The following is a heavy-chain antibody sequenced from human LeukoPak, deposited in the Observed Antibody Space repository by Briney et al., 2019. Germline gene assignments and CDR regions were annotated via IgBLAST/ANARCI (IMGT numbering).Heavy chain of an antibody. J-gene: IGHJ4*02. CDR1: GGTFSSYA. V-gene: IGHV1-69*04. CDR3: ARGLEAMASPIGY. D-gene: IGHD5-18*01. CDR2: IIPILGIA. Sequence: SVKVSCKASGGTFSSYAISWVRQAPGQGLEWMGRIIPILGIANYAQKFQGRVTITADKSTGTAYMELSSLRPEDTAVYYCARGLEAMASPIGYWGQGTLVTVSS.